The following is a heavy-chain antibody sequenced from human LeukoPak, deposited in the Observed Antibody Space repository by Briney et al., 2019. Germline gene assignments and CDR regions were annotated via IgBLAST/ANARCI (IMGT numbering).Heavy chain of an antibody. CDR2: ISGSGGST. V-gene: IGHV3-23*01. Sequence: GGSLRLSCAASGFTFSSYAMSWVRQAPGKGLEWVSAISGSGGSTYYADSVKGRFTISRDNSKNTLYLQMNSLRAEDTAVYYCAKGLQGYDFWSGYPDGGRAGNWFDPWRQGTLVTVSS. CDR3: AKGLQGYDFWSGYPDGGRAGNWFDP. D-gene: IGHD3-3*01. CDR1: GFTFSSYA. J-gene: IGHJ5*02.